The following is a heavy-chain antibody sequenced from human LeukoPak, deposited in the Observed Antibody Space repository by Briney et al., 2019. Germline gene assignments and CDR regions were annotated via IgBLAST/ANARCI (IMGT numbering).Heavy chain of an antibody. J-gene: IGHJ4*02. CDR1: GFTFSSYG. CDR3: AKAVGGSSSL. V-gene: IGHV3-30*18. Sequence: GGSLRLSCAASGFTFSSYGMHWVRKAPGKGLEWVAVISYDGSNKYYADSVKGRFTISRDNSKNTLYLQMNSLRAEDTAVYYCAKAVGGSSSLWGQGTLVTVSS. D-gene: IGHD1-26*01. CDR2: ISYDGSNK.